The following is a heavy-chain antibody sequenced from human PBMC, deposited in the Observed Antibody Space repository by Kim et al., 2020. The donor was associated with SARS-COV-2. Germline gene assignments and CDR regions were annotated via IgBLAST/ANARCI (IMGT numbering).Heavy chain of an antibody. Sequence: GGSLRLSCAASGFTFSSYAMHWFLQAPGKGLDWVAVISYDGSNKYYADSVQGRFTISRDNSKNTLYLQMNSLRAEDTAVYYCSRPTPIAAAGTPTFDAFDIWGQGTMVTVSS. D-gene: IGHD6-13*01. V-gene: IGHV3-30-3*01. CDR1: GFTFSSYA. J-gene: IGHJ3*02. CDR2: ISYDGSNK. CDR3: SRPTPIAAAGTPTFDAFDI.